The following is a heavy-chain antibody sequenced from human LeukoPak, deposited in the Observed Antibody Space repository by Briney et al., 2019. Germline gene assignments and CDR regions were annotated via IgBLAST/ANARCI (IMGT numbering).Heavy chain of an antibody. CDR1: GGSISSYY. V-gene: IGHV4-59*01. D-gene: IGHD6-19*01. J-gene: IGHJ3*02. Sequence: PSETLSLTCTVSGGSISSYYWSWIRQPPGEGLEWIGYIYYSGSTNYNPSLKSRVTISVDTSKNQFSLKLSSVTAADTAVYYCARRLAVAGVDALDIWGQGTMVTVSS. CDR2: IYYSGST. CDR3: ARRLAVAGVDALDI.